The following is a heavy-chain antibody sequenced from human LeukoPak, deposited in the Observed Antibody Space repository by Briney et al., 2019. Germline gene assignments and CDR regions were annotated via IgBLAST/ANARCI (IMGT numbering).Heavy chain of an antibody. J-gene: IGHJ4*02. CDR1: RSTFSSLD. D-gene: IGHD5-12*01. CDR3: GMRGLTFD. V-gene: IGHV3-21*01. Sequence: GGSLRPSCAAFRSTFSSLDFNWVRQAPGKGLEWVASINWDASYMFYADSVRGRFTISRDNAKNSLYLQMNGLRAEDTAVYYCGMRGLTFDWGQGTLVTVSS. CDR2: INWDASYM.